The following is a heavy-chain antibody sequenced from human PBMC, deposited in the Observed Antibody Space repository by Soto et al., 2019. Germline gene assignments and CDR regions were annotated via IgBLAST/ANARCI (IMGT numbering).Heavy chain of an antibody. D-gene: IGHD3-10*01. V-gene: IGHV3-15*07. CDR3: ITPMVGLYYYYGMDV. CDR2: IKSKTDGGTT. CDR1: GFTFSNAW. J-gene: IGHJ6*02. Sequence: EVQLVESGGGLVKPGGSLRLSCAASGFTFSNAWMNWVRQAPGKGLEWVGRIKSKTDGGTTDYAAPVKGRFTISRDDSKNTLYLQMNSLKTEDTAVYYCITPMVGLYYYYGMDVWGQGTTVTVSS.